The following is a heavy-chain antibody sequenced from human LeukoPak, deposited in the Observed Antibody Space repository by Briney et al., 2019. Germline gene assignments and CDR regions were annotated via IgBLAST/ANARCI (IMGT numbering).Heavy chain of an antibody. V-gene: IGHV4-30-4*08. D-gene: IGHD2-2*01. Sequence: SETLSLTCTVSGGSISSGDYYWSWIRQPPGKGLEWIGYIYYSGSTYYNPSLKSRVTISVDTSKNQFSLKLSSVTAADTAVYYCAREDIVVVPAAHYYYYMDVWGKGTTVTVSS. CDR3: AREDIVVVPAAHYYYYMDV. J-gene: IGHJ6*03. CDR1: GGSISSGDYY. CDR2: IYYSGST.